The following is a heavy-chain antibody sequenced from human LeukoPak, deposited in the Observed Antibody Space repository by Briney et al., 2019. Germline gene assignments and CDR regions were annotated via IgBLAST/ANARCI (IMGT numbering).Heavy chain of an antibody. CDR2: IYSGGST. CDR1: GFTVSSNY. J-gene: IGHJ4*02. V-gene: IGHV3-66*01. Sequence: PGGSLRLSCAASGFTVSSNYMSWVRQAPGKGLEWVSVIYSGGSTYYADSVKGRFTISRDNSKNTLYLQMNSLRAEDTAVYYCARDSKWLEASGSYSSEYWGQGTLVTVSS. CDR3: ARDSKWLEASGSYSSEY. D-gene: IGHD1-26*01.